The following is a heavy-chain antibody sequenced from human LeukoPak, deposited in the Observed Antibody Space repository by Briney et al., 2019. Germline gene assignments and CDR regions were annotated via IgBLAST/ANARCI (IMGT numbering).Heavy chain of an antibody. Sequence: TLSLTCAVSGGSISSGGYSWSWIRQPPGKGLEWIGYIYHSGSTYYNPSLKSRVTISVDRSKNQFSLKLSSVTAADTAVYYCARAKFGFGELLSWFDPWGQGTLVTVSS. V-gene: IGHV4-30-2*01. J-gene: IGHJ5*02. CDR2: IYHSGST. CDR1: GGSISSGGYS. D-gene: IGHD3-10*01. CDR3: ARAKFGFGELLSWFDP.